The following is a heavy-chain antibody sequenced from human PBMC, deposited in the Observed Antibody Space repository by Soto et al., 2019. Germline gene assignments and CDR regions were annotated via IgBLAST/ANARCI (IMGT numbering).Heavy chain of an antibody. CDR2: SYYSGST. CDR1: GGTISSWY. J-gene: IGHJ4*02. V-gene: IGHV4-59*08. CDR3: ATRYGSAIDY. Sequence: QVQLQESGPGLVKPSETLSLTCTVSGGTISSWYWSWIRQPPGKGLEWIGYSYYSGSTNCNPSLKRRVTLSVDTPKTPLSLKLSSVTAADTAVYYCATRYGSAIDYWGQGTLVTVSS. D-gene: IGHD1-26*01.